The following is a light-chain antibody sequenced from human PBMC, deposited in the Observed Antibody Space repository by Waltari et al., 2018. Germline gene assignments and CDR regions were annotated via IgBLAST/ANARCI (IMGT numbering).Light chain of an antibody. Sequence: DIQMTQSTSSLSASVGDRVTIACRASQSIRSFLNWYQQKPGKAPKLLVYAASGLQSGVPSTFSGSGSGTDFTLTISSLQPEDFATYYCQQSYSTPITFGHGTRLEIK. CDR3: QQSYSTPIT. J-gene: IGKJ5*01. CDR1: QSIRSF. V-gene: IGKV1-39*01. CDR2: AAS.